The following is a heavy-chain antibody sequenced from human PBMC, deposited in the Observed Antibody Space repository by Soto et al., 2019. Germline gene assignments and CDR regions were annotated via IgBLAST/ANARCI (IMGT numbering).Heavy chain of an antibody. CDR2: IKQDGSEK. CDR3: VSGVSRGCFGELLDY. J-gene: IGHJ4*02. V-gene: IGHV3-7*01. Sequence: EVQLVESGGGLVQPGGSLRLSCAASGFTFSSYWMSWVSQAPGKGLEWVANIKQDGSEKYYVDSVKGRFTISRDNAKNSLALQMNILRAEDTVVYYCVSGVSRGCFGELLDYWGQGTLVTVSS. D-gene: IGHD3-10*01. CDR1: GFTFSSYW.